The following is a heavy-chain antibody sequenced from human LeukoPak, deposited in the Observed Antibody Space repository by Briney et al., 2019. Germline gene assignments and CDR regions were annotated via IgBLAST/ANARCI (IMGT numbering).Heavy chain of an antibody. J-gene: IGHJ3*02. V-gene: IGHV4-30-2*01. CDR1: GGSISSGGYY. Sequence: SQTLSLTCTVSGGSISSGGYYWSWIRQPPGKGLEWIGYIYHSGSTYYNPSLKSRVTISVDTSKNQFSLKLSSVTAADTAVYYCARDGFCTNGVCPDAFDIWGQGTMVTVSS. D-gene: IGHD2-8*01. CDR2: IYHSGST. CDR3: ARDGFCTNGVCPDAFDI.